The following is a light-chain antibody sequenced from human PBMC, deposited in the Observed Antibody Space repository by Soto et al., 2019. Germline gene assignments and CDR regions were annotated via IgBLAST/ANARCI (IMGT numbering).Light chain of an antibody. CDR3: QQYGSSGT. CDR1: QSISSSY. Sequence: VLTQSPVTLSLSPGEVATLYFRASQSISSSYLSWYQQKPGQAPRLVIYGASTRATGIPARFSGSGSGTDFTLTISRLEPEDFAVYYCQQYGSSGTFGQGTKVDIK. J-gene: IGKJ1*01. CDR2: GAS. V-gene: IGKV3-20*01.